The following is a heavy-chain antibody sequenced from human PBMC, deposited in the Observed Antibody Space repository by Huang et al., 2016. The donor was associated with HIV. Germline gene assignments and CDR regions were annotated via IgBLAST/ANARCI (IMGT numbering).Heavy chain of an antibody. CDR2: INTKTGNA. Sequence: QVQLVQSGSEFKKPGASVRVSCKASGYSFSDYAVNWVRKAPGQGLEWMGWINTKTGNATYVQGFRGRFVFSLDTSVKTAYLHISSLKTEDAAVYYCARDARELRDYLVRFNWFAPWGQGTLVTVSS. J-gene: IGHJ5*02. CDR3: ARDARELRDYLVRFNWFAP. CDR1: GYSFSDYA. V-gene: IGHV7-4-1*02. D-gene: IGHD1-7*01.